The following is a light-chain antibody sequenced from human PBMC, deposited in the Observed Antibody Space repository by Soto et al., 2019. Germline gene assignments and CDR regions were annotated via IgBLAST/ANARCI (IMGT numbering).Light chain of an antibody. CDR1: QSVSNY. CDR3: QKYNSAPRT. Sequence: TQSPGTLSLSPGERATLSCRASQSVSNYLAWYQQKPGKVPKLLIYAASTLQSGVPSRFSGSGSGTDFTLTISSLQPEDVATYFCQKYNSAPRTFGQGTKVDIK. J-gene: IGKJ1*01. CDR2: AAS. V-gene: IGKV1-27*01.